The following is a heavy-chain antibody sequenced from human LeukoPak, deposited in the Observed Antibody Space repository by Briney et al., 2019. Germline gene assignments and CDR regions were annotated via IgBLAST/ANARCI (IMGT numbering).Heavy chain of an antibody. V-gene: IGHV3-23*01. Sequence: GGSLRLSCAASGFTFSNYAMSWVRQAPGKGLEWVSAISSSGSATYYADSVKGRFTISRDNSKNTLYLQMSSRRAEDTAVYYCAKEWEWFGEFSNWGQGTLVTVSS. CDR1: GFTFSNYA. CDR3: AKEWEWFGEFSN. D-gene: IGHD3-10*01. CDR2: ISSSGSAT. J-gene: IGHJ4*02.